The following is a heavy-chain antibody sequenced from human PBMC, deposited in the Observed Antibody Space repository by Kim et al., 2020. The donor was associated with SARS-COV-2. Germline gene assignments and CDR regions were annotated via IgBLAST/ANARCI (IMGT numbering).Heavy chain of an antibody. J-gene: IGHJ6*02. D-gene: IGHD6-19*01. V-gene: IGHV4-31*03. Sequence: SETLSLTCTVSGGSISSGGYYWSWIRQHPGKGLEWIGYIYYSGSTYYNPSLKSRVTISVDTSKNQFSLKLSSVTAADTAVYYCARSYSSDGMDVWGQGTTVTVSS. CDR2: IYYSGST. CDR1: GGSISSGGYY. CDR3: ARSYSSDGMDV.